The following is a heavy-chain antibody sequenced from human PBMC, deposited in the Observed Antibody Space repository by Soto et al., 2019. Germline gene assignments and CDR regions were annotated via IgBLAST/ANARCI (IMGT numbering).Heavy chain of an antibody. CDR1: GFSFSSYA. CDR2: ISPSGDAT. J-gene: IGHJ4*02. CDR3: AKEPYSSSWLLMYYFDY. Sequence: PGGSLRLSCAASGFSFSSYAMTWARQAPGKGLEWVSSISPSGDATYYTDSVKGRFTISRDNSRNTLSLQMNSLRAEDTAVYYCAKEPYSSSWLLMYYFDYWGQGTLVTVSS. D-gene: IGHD6-13*01. V-gene: IGHV3-23*01.